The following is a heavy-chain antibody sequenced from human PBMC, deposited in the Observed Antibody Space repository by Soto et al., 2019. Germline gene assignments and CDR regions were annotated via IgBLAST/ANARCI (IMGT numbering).Heavy chain of an antibody. D-gene: IGHD5-12*01. CDR2: IYHSGST. Sequence: PSETLSLTCTVFGGSISSYYWSWIRQPPGKGLEWIRYIYHSGSTYYNPSLKSRVTISVDRSKNQFSLKLSSVTAADTAVYYCARDGYNREIDQWGQGTLVTVSS. CDR3: ARDGYNREIDQ. J-gene: IGHJ4*02. V-gene: IGHV4-59*12. CDR1: GGSISSYY.